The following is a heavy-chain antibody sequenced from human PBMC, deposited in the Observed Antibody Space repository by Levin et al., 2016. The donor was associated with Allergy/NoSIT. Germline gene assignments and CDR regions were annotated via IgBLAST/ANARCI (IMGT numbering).Heavy chain of an antibody. CDR1: GGSISSYY. D-gene: IGHD6-13*01. CDR3: ARRNSSSWYNWFDP. J-gene: IGHJ5*02. CDR2: IYYSGST. Sequence: SETLSLTCTVSGGSISSYYWSWIRQPPGKGLEWIGYIYYSGSTNYNPSLKSRVTISVDTSKNQFSLKLSSVTAADTAVYYCARRNSSSWYNWFDPWGQGTLVTVSS. V-gene: IGHV4-59*01.